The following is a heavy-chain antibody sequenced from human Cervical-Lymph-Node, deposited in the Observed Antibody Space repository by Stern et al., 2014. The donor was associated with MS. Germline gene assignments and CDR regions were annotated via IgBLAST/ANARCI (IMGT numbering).Heavy chain of an antibody. CDR3: AHRDDWQRDFAY. J-gene: IGHJ4*02. Sequence: QVTLKESGPTLVIPTQTLTLTCTFSGFSLTTNGVAVGWIRQPPGKALEWLALIYWDDDTRYSPSLKSRLTITKDTSKNQVLLTMTNVEPVDTATYYCAHRDDWQRDFAYWGQGIRVTVSS. CDR2: IYWDDDT. V-gene: IGHV2-5*02. D-gene: IGHD3-9*01. CDR1: GFSLTTNGVA.